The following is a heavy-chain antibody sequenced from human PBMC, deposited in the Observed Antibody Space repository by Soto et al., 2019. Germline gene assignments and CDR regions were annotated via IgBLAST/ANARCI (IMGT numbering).Heavy chain of an antibody. CDR2: IYFDGVTT. V-gene: IGHV3-74*01. Sequence: XGSLRLSCTAAGFTFNTHWMHWVRQAPGKGLVWVSRIYFDGVTTNYADSVKGRLTVSRDNAKNTVYLHVNTLRDEDTAVYYCARGGAMGVDYWGQGTLVTVSS. J-gene: IGHJ4*02. CDR1: GFTFNTHW. CDR3: ARGGAMGVDY. D-gene: IGHD1-26*01.